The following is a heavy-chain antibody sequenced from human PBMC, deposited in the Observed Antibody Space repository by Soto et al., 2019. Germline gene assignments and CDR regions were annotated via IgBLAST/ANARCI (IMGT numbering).Heavy chain of an antibody. CDR1: GFTFSDHY. J-gene: IGHJ6*02. CDR2: TRNKANSYTT. Sequence: EGSLRLSCAASGFTFSDHYMDWVRQAPGKGLEWVGRTRNKANSYTTEYAASVKGRFTISRDDSKNSLYLQMNSLKTEDTAVYYCARVSPVSSSWYGDYYYGMDVWGQGTTVTVSS. V-gene: IGHV3-72*01. CDR3: ARVSPVSSSWYGDYYYGMDV. D-gene: IGHD6-13*01.